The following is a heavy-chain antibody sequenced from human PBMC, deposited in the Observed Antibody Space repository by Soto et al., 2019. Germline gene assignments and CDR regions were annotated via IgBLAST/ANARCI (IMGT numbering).Heavy chain of an antibody. CDR2: ISSSSSYT. CDR1: GFTFSDYY. J-gene: IGHJ4*02. CDR3: ARDRSSSLYIDY. Sequence: QVQLVESGGGLVKPGGSLRLSCAASGFTFSDYYMSWIRQAPGKGLEWVSYISSSSSYTNYADSVKGRFTISRDNAKNSLYLQMNSLRAEDTAVYYCARDRSSSLYIDYWGQGTLVTVSS. D-gene: IGHD6-13*01. V-gene: IGHV3-11*05.